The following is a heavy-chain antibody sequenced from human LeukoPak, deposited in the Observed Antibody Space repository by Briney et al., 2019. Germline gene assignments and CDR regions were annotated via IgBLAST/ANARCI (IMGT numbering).Heavy chain of an antibody. J-gene: IGHJ4*02. V-gene: IGHV3-7*01. Sequence: GGSLRLSCATSGFTFSSNWMSWVRHVPGRGLDWVANIKPDGSAQYYAASVKGRFTVSRDNAKNSLYLQMNSLRDEDTAVYYCAREGSGSYFYWGQVILVTVSS. CDR1: GFTFSSNW. CDR2: IKPDGSAQ. CDR3: AREGSGSYFY. D-gene: IGHD1-26*01.